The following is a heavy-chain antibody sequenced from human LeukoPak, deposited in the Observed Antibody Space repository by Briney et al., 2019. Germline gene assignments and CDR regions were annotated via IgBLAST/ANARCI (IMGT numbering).Heavy chain of an antibody. CDR2: IYHSGST. D-gene: IGHD2-2*01. CDR3: AKVEQPVPPYLCL. CDR1: GYSISSGYY. V-gene: IGHV4-38-2*02. Sequence: SETLSLTCTVSGYSISSGYYWGWLRQPPGKGLGWIGSIYHSGSTYYNPSLKSRVTISVDTSKNQFSLKLSSGAPADPALYYFAKVEQPVPPYLCLWGQGTLVTVSS. J-gene: IGHJ4*02.